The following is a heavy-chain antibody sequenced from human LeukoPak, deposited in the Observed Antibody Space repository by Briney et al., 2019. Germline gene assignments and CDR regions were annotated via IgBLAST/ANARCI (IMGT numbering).Heavy chain of an antibody. CDR3: AGYSSGWYVDAFDI. CDR1: GGSISSYY. D-gene: IGHD6-19*01. CDR2: IYYSGST. V-gene: IGHV4-59*08. J-gene: IGHJ3*02. Sequence: SETLSLTCTVSGGSISSYYWSWIRQPPGKGLEWIGYIYYSGSTNYNPSLKSRVTISVDTSKNQFSLKLSSVTAADTAVCYCAGYSSGWYVDAFDIWGQGTMVTVSS.